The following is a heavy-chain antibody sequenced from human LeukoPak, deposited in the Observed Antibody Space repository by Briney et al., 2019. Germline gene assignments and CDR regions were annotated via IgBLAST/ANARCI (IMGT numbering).Heavy chain of an antibody. CDR1: GFTFTYYA. CDR3: ARQGDTGSWYFDY. CDR2: ISHDGSNQ. V-gene: IGHV3-30-3*01. J-gene: IGHJ4*02. D-gene: IGHD2-21*02. Sequence: PGGSLRLSCAVSGFTFTYYAMHWVRQAPGKGLEWVAVISHDGSNQQYADSVKVQVTISRDNSKSTLYLQMDSLRAGDTAVYYCARQGDTGSWYFDYWGQGTLVTVSS.